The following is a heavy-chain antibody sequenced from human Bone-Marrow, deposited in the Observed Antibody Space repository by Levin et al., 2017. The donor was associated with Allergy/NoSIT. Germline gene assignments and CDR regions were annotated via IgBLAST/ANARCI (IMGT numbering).Heavy chain of an antibody. V-gene: IGHV3-48*01. D-gene: IGHD6-19*01. J-gene: IGHJ4*02. CDR3: ARAGRTSTWASGWYDY. Sequence: SCAASGFTLSDYSMNWVRQAPGKGLEWVSYISDRTSTIYYADSVMGRFTISRDNAKNLLYLQMNSLRAEDTAIYYCARAGRTSTWASGWYDYWGQGTLVTVSS. CDR2: ISDRTSTI. CDR1: GFTLSDYS.